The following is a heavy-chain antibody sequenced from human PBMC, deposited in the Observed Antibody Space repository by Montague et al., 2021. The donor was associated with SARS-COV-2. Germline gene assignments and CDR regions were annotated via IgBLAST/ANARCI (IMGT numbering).Heavy chain of an antibody. V-gene: IGHV3-74*01. Sequence: SLRLSCAASGFTFSSYWMHWVRQAPGKGLVWVSRINSDGSSTGYSDSVKGRFTISRDNAKNTLYLQMNSLRAEDTAVYYCARSGQQLVHPLATLYYYYGMDVWGQGTTVTVSS. CDR3: ARSGQQLVHPLATLYYYYGMDV. CDR2: INSDGSST. D-gene: IGHD6-13*01. CDR1: GFTFSSYW. J-gene: IGHJ6*02.